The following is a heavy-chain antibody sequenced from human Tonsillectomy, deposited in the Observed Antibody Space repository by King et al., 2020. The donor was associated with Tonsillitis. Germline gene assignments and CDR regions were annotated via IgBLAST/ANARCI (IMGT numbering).Heavy chain of an antibody. CDR2: IKQDGSEI. CDR3: VGSSGWLLGY. D-gene: IGHD6-19*01. J-gene: IGHJ4*02. CDR1: GFICSSFW. Sequence: VQLVESGGGVVQPGGSLRLSCAGSGFICSSFWMSWVRQAPGKGLEWVANIKQDGSEIWYVDSVKGRFTISRDNAKNSLYLQMNSLRAEDTAVYFCVGSSGWLLGYWGRGTLVTVSS. V-gene: IGHV3-7*01.